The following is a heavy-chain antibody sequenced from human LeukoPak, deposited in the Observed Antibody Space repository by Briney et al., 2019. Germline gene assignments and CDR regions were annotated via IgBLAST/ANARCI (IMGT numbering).Heavy chain of an antibody. CDR1: GGSISSGGYY. CDR3: ARVGRDYYDSSGYSFDY. D-gene: IGHD3-22*01. J-gene: IGHJ4*02. V-gene: IGHV4-31*03. CDR2: IYYSGST. Sequence: PSETLSLTCTVSGGSISSGGYYWSWIRQHPGKGLEWIGYIYYSGSTYYNPSPKSRVTISVDTSKNQFSLKLSSVTAADTAVHYCARVGRDYYDSSGYSFDYWGQGTLVTVSS.